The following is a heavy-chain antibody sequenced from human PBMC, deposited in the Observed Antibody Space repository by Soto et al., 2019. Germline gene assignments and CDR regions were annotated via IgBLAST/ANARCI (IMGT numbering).Heavy chain of an antibody. V-gene: IGHV3-23*01. CDR2: ISGSGGST. CDR1: GFTFSSYA. J-gene: IGHJ4*02. CDR3: AKDRVHSSSSGHDGY. Sequence: GGSLRLSCAASGFTFSSYAMSWVRQAPGKGLEWVSAISGSGGSTYYADSVKGRFTISRDNSKNTLYLQMNSLRAEDTAVYYCAKDRVHSSSSGHDGYWGQGALVTVSS. D-gene: IGHD6-6*01.